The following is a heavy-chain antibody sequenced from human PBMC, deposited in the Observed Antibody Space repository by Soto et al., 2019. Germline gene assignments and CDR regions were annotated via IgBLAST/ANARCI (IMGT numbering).Heavy chain of an antibody. V-gene: IGHV3-21*01. J-gene: IGHJ3*02. CDR2: ISSSSSYI. CDR1: GFTFSSYS. D-gene: IGHD3-22*01. Sequence: GGSLRLSCAASGFTFSSYSMNWVRQAPGKGLERVSSISSSSSYIYYADSVKGRFTISRDNAKNSLYLQMNSLRAEDTAVYYCARGVYYYSSGYYYAFDIWGQGTRDPVSS. CDR3: ARGVYYYSSGYYYAFDI.